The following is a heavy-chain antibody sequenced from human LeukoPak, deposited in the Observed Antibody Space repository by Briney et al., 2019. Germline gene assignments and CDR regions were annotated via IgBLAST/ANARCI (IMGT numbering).Heavy chain of an antibody. CDR1: GFTFSSYE. V-gene: IGHV3-48*03. D-gene: IGHD1-1*01. J-gene: IGHJ6*03. CDR2: ISSSGSTI. CDR3: ARSILGVGTTYYYYYYMDV. Sequence: GGSLRLSCAASGFTFSSYEMNWVRQAPGKGLEWVSYISSSGSTIYYADSVKGRFTISRDNAKNSLYLQVNSLRAEDTAVYYCARSILGVGTTYYYYYYMDVWGKGTTVTVS.